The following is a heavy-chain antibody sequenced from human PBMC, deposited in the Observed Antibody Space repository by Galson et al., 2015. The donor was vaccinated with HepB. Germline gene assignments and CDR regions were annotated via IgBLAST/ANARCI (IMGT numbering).Heavy chain of an antibody. CDR2: IHSGAST. V-gene: IGHV3-66*02. CDR3: ARGGIDSRDYSSFDI. Sequence: SLRLSCAASGFSVSNFYMSWVRQAPGKGLEWVSVIHSGASTSYTDSVKGRFTVSRDNAKNTLYLQMNSLRVEDAAVYYCARGGIDSRDYSSFDIWGQGTKVTVSS. CDR1: GFSVSNFY. J-gene: IGHJ3*02. D-gene: IGHD4-17*01.